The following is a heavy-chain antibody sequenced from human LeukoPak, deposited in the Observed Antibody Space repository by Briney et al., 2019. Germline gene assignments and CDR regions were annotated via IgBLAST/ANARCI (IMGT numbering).Heavy chain of an antibody. Sequence: KTGGSLRLSCAASGFTFNRYEMNWVRQAPGKGLEWVSSISSSSSYIYYADSVKGRFTISRDNAKNSLYLQMNGLRAEDTAVYYCARVYDYGGNHFDYWGQGTLVTVSS. CDR3: ARVYDYGGNHFDY. CDR2: ISSSSSYI. D-gene: IGHD4-23*01. V-gene: IGHV3-21*01. J-gene: IGHJ4*02. CDR1: GFTFNRYE.